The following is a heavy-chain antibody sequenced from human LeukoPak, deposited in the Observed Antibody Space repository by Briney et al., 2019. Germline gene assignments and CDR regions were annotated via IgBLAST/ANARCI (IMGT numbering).Heavy chain of an antibody. Sequence: SVKVSCKAYGGTFSSYAISWVRQAPGQGLEWMGRIIPILGIANYAQKFQGRVTITADESTSTAYMELSSLRSEDTAVYYCARDRNKAYGGNSRAFDIWGQGTMVTVSS. D-gene: IGHD4-23*01. V-gene: IGHV1-69*04. CDR2: IIPILGIA. J-gene: IGHJ3*02. CDR3: ARDRNKAYGGNSRAFDI. CDR1: GGTFSSYA.